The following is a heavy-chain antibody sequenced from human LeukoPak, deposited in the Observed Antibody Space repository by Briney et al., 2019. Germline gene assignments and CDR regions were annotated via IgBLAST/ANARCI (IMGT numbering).Heavy chain of an antibody. CDR2: ISPSGDIK. Sequence: GGSLRLSCAASGFTFSNHGMNWVRQAPGKGLEWVSGISPSGDIKYYADSVKGRFTISRDNSKNTVYLEVISLTDEDTAVYYCAKDDAWLRFGEWSQGTLVTVSS. J-gene: IGHJ4*02. D-gene: IGHD3-10*01. V-gene: IGHV3-23*01. CDR1: GFTFSNHG. CDR3: AKDDAWLRFGE.